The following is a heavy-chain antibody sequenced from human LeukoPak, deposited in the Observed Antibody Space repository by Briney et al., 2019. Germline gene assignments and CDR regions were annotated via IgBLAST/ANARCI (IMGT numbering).Heavy chain of an antibody. V-gene: IGHV3-74*01. D-gene: IGHD5-18*01. Sequence: GGSLRLSCAASRFTFSSSWMHWVRQAPGKGLVWVSRINSDGSSTIYADSVKGRFTISRDNAKNTLYLQMNSLTDEDTAVYYCARGFRDGYSFGHYFDYWGQGTLVTVSS. CDR1: RFTFSSSW. J-gene: IGHJ4*02. CDR3: ARGFRDGYSFGHYFDY. CDR2: INSDGSST.